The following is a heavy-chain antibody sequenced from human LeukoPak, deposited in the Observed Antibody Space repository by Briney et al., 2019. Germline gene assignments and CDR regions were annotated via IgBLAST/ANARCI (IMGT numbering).Heavy chain of an antibody. J-gene: IGHJ5*02. D-gene: IGHD2-2*01. V-gene: IGHV4-4*07. Sequence: PSETLSLTCTVSGGSFSIYYWTWIRQPAGKGLEWIGRIYTSGSTNYNPSLKSRVTMSVDTSKNQFSLRLISVTAADTAVYYCARDQLYCSSSSCRNLGWFDPWGQGTLVTVSS. CDR1: GGSFSIYY. CDR3: ARDQLYCSSSSCRNLGWFDP. CDR2: IYTSGST.